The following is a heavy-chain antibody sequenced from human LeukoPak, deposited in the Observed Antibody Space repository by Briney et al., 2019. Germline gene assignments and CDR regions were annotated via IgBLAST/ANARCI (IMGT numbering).Heavy chain of an antibody. Sequence: GGSLRLSCAAWGFTFSSYAMSWVRQAPGKGLVWVSRIDGDGSSTNYADSVKGRFTISRDNAKNTLYLQMNSLRAEDTAVYYCGRGYSGYFYYWGQGTLVTVSS. CDR2: IDGDGSST. J-gene: IGHJ4*02. V-gene: IGHV3-74*01. D-gene: IGHD5-12*01. CDR1: GFTFSSYA. CDR3: GRGYSGYFYY.